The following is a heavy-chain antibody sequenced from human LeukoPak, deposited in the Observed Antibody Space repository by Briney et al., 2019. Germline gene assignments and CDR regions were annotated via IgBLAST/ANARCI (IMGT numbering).Heavy chain of an antibody. V-gene: IGHV4-59*01. D-gene: IGHD5-12*01. CDR3: ASNSGYAFDP. J-gene: IGHJ5*02. CDR2: IYYSGST. CDR1: GGSINSYY. Sequence: SETLSLTCTVSGGSINSYYWSWIRQPPGKGLEWIGYIYYSGSTNYNPSLKSRVTISVDTSKNQFSLKLSSVTAADTAVYYCASNSGYAFDPWGQGTLVTVSS.